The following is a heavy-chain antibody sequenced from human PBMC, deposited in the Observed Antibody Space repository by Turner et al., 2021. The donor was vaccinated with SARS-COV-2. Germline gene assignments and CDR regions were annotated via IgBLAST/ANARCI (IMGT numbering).Heavy chain of an antibody. CDR2: FNSDGNYI. Sequence: EVELVESGGGLVQPGGSLRLTCAASAFTFSTFWMHWVRQAPGKGLVWVSRFNSDGNYISYADSVRGRFTISRDSAKNTLFLQMNSLRAEDTAVYYCARGHCTGGRCDYYYGMDVWGQGTTVTVSS. D-gene: IGHD2-15*01. CDR3: ARGHCTGGRCDYYYGMDV. CDR1: AFTFSTFW. J-gene: IGHJ6*02. V-gene: IGHV3-74*01.